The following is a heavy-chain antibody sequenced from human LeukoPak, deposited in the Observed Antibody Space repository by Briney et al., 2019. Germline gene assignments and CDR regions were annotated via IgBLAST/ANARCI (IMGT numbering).Heavy chain of an antibody. CDR2: IIPILGIA. V-gene: IGHV1-69*02. CDR3: ARAMVRGVIISGMDV. CDR1: GYTLTGLS. J-gene: IGHJ6*02. D-gene: IGHD3-10*01. Sequence: SVKVSCKVPGYTLTGLSIHWVRQAPGQGLEWMGRIIPILGIASYAQKFQGRVTITADKSTSTAYMELSSLRSEDTAVYYCARAMVRGVIISGMDVWGQGTTVTVSS.